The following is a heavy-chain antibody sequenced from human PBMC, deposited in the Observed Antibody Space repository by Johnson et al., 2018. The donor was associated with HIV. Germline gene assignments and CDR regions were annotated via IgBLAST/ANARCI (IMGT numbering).Heavy chain of an antibody. D-gene: IGHD3-3*01. CDR3: ARGRTVVSVFDI. Sequence: QMLLVESGGGVVQPGRSLRLSCVGSAFTFSSYAMHWVRQAPGKGLEWVAVISYDGRNKFYADSVKGRFTISRDNSKNTLSLQMNSLRAEDTAVYYCARGRTVVSVFDIWGQGTMVTVSS. CDR2: ISYDGRNK. V-gene: IGHV3-30-3*01. CDR1: AFTFSSYA. J-gene: IGHJ3*02.